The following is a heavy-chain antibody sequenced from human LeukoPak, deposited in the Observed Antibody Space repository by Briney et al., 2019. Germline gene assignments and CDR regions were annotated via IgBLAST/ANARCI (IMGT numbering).Heavy chain of an antibody. D-gene: IGHD5-12*01. Sequence: GESLKISCKVSGYSFISYWIGWVRRMPGKGLEWMGIIYPGDSDTRYSPSFEGQVTISADKSISTAYLQWSSLKASDSAMYYCARRSAYSDYEAYGIDVWGQGTTVTVSS. CDR3: ARRSAYSDYEAYGIDV. V-gene: IGHV5-51*01. CDR2: IYPGDSDT. J-gene: IGHJ6*02. CDR1: GYSFISYW.